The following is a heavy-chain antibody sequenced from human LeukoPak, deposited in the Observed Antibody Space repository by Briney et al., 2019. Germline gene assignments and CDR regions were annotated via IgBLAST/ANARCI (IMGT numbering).Heavy chain of an antibody. CDR2: ISKDGTAT. CDR1: GFTFSSYA. D-gene: IGHD4-17*01. Sequence: GGSLRLSCAASGFTFSSYAIHWVRQAPGKGPEWVAAISKDGTATYYADSVKGRFTISRDNSRNTLYLQMDSLRAEDTAVYYCAKEGYGDYGFDYWGQGTLVTVSS. V-gene: IGHV3-30*18. J-gene: IGHJ4*02. CDR3: AKEGYGDYGFDY.